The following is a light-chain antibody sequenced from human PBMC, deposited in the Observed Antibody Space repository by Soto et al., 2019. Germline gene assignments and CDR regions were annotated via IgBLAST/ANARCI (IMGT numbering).Light chain of an antibody. CDR3: QQRINWPLT. J-gene: IGKJ4*01. Sequence: ELVLTQSPAPLSLSPGARATLSCKASQNVNTYIAWYQHTPGQAPRLLIYDASNRATALPPRFSGSGSGTDFTFTISSLEPEDSGVYYCQQRINWPLTFGGGTKVDIK. CDR2: DAS. V-gene: IGKV3-11*01. CDR1: QNVNTY.